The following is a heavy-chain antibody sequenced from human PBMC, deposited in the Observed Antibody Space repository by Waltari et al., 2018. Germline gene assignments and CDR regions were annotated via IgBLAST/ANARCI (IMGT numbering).Heavy chain of an antibody. CDR1: GGSFSGYY. CDR3: ARLWTPAGGY. D-gene: IGHD3-10*01. V-gene: IGHV4-34*01. CDR2: INHSGST. J-gene: IGHJ4*02. Sequence: QVQLQQWGAGLLKPSETLSLTCAVYGGSFSGYYWSWIRQPPGKGLEWIGEINHSGSTNYNPSLKSRVTISVDTSKNQFSLKLSSVTAADTAVYYCARLWTPAGGYWGQGTLVTVSS.